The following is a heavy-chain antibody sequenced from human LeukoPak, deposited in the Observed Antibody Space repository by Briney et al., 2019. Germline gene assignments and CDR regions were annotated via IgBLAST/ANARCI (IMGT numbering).Heavy chain of an antibody. J-gene: IGHJ4*02. Sequence: ASVKVSCKASGHTFTGYYLHWVRQAPGQGPEWMGWINPHSGGTNYAQKFQGRVTLTSDTSISTAYMELSGLRSDDTAVYYCATCGSSTSCYRGYFDFWGQGSLVTVSS. CDR1: GHTFTGYY. V-gene: IGHV1-2*02. D-gene: IGHD2-2*01. CDR3: ATCGSSTSCYRGYFDF. CDR2: INPHSGGT.